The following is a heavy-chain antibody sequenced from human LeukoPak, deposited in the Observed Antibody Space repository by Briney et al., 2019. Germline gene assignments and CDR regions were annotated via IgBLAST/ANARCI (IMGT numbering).Heavy chain of an antibody. D-gene: IGHD3-16*02. V-gene: IGHV4-34*01. J-gene: IGHJ4*02. CDR2: IKHSGNT. CDR1: GGSFSGYY. Sequence: SETLSLTCAVYGGSFSGYYWSWIRQPPGKGLEWNGEIKHSGNTNYNPSLKSRVTISVDTSKNQFSLKLSSVTTADTAVYYCARGGDYDYVWGSYRSSSFDYWGQGTLVTVSS. CDR3: ARGGDYDYVWGSYRSSSFDY.